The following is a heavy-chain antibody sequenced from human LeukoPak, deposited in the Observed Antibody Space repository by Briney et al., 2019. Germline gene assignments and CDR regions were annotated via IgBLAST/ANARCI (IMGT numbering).Heavy chain of an antibody. Sequence: GGSLRLSCAASGFTFSDYYMSWIRQAPGKGLEWVSYISSSGSTIYYADSVKGRFTISRDNAKNSLYLQMNSLRAEDTAVYYCARESVDILYYYGMDVWGQGTTVTVSS. J-gene: IGHJ6*02. CDR3: ARESVDILYYYGMDV. CDR2: ISSSGSTI. V-gene: IGHV3-11*01. D-gene: IGHD3-9*01. CDR1: GFTFSDYY.